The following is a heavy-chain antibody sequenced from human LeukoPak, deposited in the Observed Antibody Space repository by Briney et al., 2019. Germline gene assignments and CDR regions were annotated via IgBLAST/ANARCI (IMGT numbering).Heavy chain of an antibody. CDR3: ARDHYGSGSYYFSLDY. J-gene: IGHJ4*02. CDR2: ISSSGSTI. D-gene: IGHD3-10*01. V-gene: IGHV3-48*04. Sequence: GGSLRLSCAASGFTFSSYCMSWVRQAPGKGMEWVSYISSSGSTIYYADSVKGRFTISRDNAKNSLYLQMNSLRAEDTAVYYCARDHYGSGSYYFSLDYWGQGTLVTVSS. CDR1: GFTFSSYC.